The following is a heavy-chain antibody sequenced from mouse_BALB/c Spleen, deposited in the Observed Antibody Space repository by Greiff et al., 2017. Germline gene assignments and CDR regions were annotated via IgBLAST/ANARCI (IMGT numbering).Heavy chain of an antibody. CDR3: ASAITTDPFAY. CDR1: GFNIKDTY. CDR2: IDPASGNT. Sequence: EVQLQQSGAELVKPGASVKLSCTASGFNIKDTYMHWVKQRPEQGLEWIGRIDPASGNTKYDPKFQGKATITADTSSNTAYLQLSSLTSEDTAVYYCASAITTDPFAYWGQGTLVTVSA. D-gene: IGHD1-2*01. J-gene: IGHJ3*01. V-gene: IGHV14-3*02.